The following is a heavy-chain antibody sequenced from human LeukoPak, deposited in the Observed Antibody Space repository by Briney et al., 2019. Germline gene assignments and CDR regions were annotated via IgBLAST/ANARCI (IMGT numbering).Heavy chain of an antibody. CDR2: IKQDGSEK. Sequence: GGSLRLSCAASGFTFSSYSMLWVRQAPGKGLEWVANIKQDGSEKYYVDSVKGRFTISRDNAKNSLYLQMNSLRAEDTAVYYCARGIAAAGWDNWFDPWGQGTLVTVSS. J-gene: IGHJ5*02. CDR1: GFTFSSYS. V-gene: IGHV3-7*04. CDR3: ARGIAAAGWDNWFDP. D-gene: IGHD6-13*01.